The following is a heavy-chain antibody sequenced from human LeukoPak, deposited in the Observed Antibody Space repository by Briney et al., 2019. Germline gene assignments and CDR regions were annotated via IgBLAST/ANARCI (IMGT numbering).Heavy chain of an antibody. Sequence: GGSLRLSCAASGFSFSDYCMSWIRQAPGKGLEWVSYISSSGTTIYYADSVKGRFTISRDNAKNSLYLQMNSLRAEDTAVYYCARVYSSSWYLYWGQGTLVTVSS. CDR2: ISSSGTTI. CDR3: ARVYSSSWYLY. J-gene: IGHJ4*02. D-gene: IGHD6-13*01. CDR1: GFSFSDYC. V-gene: IGHV3-11*01.